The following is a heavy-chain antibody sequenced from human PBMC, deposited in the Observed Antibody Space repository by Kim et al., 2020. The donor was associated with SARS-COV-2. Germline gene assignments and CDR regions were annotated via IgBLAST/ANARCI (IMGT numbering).Heavy chain of an antibody. CDR3: ARLRGSLVTPFDY. Sequence: YSPSFQDQVTISADKSISTAYLQWSSLKASDTAMYYCARLRGSLVTPFDYWGQGTLVTVSS. V-gene: IGHV5-51*01. J-gene: IGHJ4*02. D-gene: IGHD2-21*02.